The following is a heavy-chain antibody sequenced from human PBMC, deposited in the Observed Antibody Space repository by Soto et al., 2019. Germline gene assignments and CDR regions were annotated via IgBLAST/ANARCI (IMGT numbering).Heavy chain of an antibody. CDR3: ARDQGEDYAWGSYRYKGGIGLYYYYYGMDV. D-gene: IGHD3-16*02. CDR2: INPSGGST. Sequence: ASVKVSCKASGYTFTSYYMHWVRQAPGQGLEWMGIINPSGGSTSYAQKFQGRVTMTRDTSTSTVYMELSSLRSEDTAVYYCARDQGEDYAWGSYRYKGGIGLYYYYYGMDVWGQGTTVTVSS. J-gene: IGHJ6*02. V-gene: IGHV1-46*01. CDR1: GYTFTSYY.